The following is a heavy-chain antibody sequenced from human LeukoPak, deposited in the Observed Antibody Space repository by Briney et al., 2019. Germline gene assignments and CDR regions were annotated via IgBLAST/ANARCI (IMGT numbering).Heavy chain of an antibody. V-gene: IGHV3-23*01. CDR3: AKAGSIRFDY. J-gene: IGHJ4*02. CDR2: VSGSGGNT. D-gene: IGHD1-26*01. Sequence: GGSLGLSCAASGFTFSSSAMSWVRQAPGKGLEWVSGVSGSGGNTYYAGSVKGRFTISRDNSKNTLYLQMNSLRAEDTAVYYCAKAGSIRFDYWGQGTLVTVSS. CDR1: GFTFSSSA.